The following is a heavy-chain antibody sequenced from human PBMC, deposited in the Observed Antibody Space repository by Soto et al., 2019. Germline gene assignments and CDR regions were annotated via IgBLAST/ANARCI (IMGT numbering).Heavy chain of an antibody. CDR3: ARLGGYCSGTSCYGYYGMDV. Sequence: SETLSLTCTVSGGSVSSGSYYWSWIRQPPGKGLECIGYIYYSGSTNYNPSLKSRVTISVDTSKNQFSLKVSSVTAADTAVYYCARLGGYCSGTSCYGYYGMDVWGQGTTVTVSS. CDR2: IYYSGST. D-gene: IGHD2-2*01. V-gene: IGHV4-61*01. J-gene: IGHJ6*02. CDR1: GGSVSSGSYY.